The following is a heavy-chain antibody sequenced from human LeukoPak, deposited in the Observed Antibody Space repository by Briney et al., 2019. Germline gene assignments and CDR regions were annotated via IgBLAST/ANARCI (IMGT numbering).Heavy chain of an antibody. V-gene: IGHV3-33*01. CDR1: GFTFSSYG. CDR2: IWYDGSNK. D-gene: IGHD2-2*01. CDR3: ARHLGPAVA. J-gene: IGHJ5*02. Sequence: PGRSLRLSCAASGFTFSSYGMHWVRQAPGKGLEWVAVIWYDGSNKYYADSVKGRFTISRDNAKNSLYLQMNSLRAEDTAVYYCARHLGPAVAWGQGTLVTVSS.